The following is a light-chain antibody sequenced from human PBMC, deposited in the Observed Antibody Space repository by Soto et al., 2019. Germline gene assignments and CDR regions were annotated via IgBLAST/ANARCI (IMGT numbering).Light chain of an antibody. V-gene: IGLV2-14*01. CDR3: CLYAVTFYV. J-gene: IGLJ1*01. CDR1: SSDVGGYNY. Sequence: QSVLTQPASVSGSPGQSITISCTGTSSDVGGYNYVSWYQQHPGKAPKLMIYEVSNRPSGVPDRFSGSKSGNTAPLTISGLQAADEADYYCCLYAVTFYVFGTGTKVTVL. CDR2: EVS.